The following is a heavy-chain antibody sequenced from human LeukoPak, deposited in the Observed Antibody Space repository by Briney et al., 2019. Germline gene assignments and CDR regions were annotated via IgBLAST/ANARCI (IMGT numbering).Heavy chain of an antibody. CDR3: ARDHTETSSLNFRNYYYYGMDI. CDR2: IYYSGST. V-gene: IGHV4-31*03. Sequence: PSQTLSLTCTVSGGSIRSGDYSWNWIRQHPGKGLEWIGYIYYSGSTYYNPSLTSRVTMSVDTSKNQFSLKLSSVTAADTAIYYCARDHTETSSLNFRNYYYYGMDIWGQGTTVIVSS. D-gene: IGHD4-4*01. J-gene: IGHJ6*02. CDR1: GGSIRSGDYS.